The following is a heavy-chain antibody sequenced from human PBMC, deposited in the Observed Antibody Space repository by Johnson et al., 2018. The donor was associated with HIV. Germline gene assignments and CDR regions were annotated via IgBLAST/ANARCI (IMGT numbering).Heavy chain of an antibody. CDR3: ARDPDPFREYHGDAFDI. J-gene: IGHJ3*02. CDR1: GFTFSSYA. Sequence: QEQLVESGGGVVQPGRSLRLSCAASGFTFSSYAMHWVRQAPGKGLEWVAVISYDGSNKYYADSVQGRFTISRDSSKDTLYVQMNSLRGEDTAVYYCARDPDPFREYHGDAFDIWGQGTVVTVSS. V-gene: IGHV3-30*04. CDR2: ISYDGSNK. D-gene: IGHD3-10*01.